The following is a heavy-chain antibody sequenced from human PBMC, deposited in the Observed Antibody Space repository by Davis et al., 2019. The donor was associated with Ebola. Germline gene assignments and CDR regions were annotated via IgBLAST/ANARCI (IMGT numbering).Heavy chain of an antibody. CDR2: IYYSGST. D-gene: IGHD6-13*01. J-gene: IGHJ5*02. Sequence: PGGSLRLSCTVSGGSISSYYWSWIRQPPGKGLEWIGYIYYSGSTNYNPSLKSRVTISVDTSKNQFSLKLSSVTAADTAVYYCARVRAAAGTVLPWFDPWGQGTLVTVSS. CDR3: ARVRAAAGTVLPWFDP. CDR1: GGSISSYY. V-gene: IGHV4-59*01.